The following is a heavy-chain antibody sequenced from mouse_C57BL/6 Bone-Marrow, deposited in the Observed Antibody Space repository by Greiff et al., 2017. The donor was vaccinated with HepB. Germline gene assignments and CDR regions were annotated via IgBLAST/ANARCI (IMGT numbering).Heavy chain of an antibody. CDR2: IWSGGST. CDR1: GFSLTSYG. CDR3: ARNWAYYGSPWYFDV. Sequence: QVHVKQSGPGLVQPSQSLSITCTVSGFSLTSYGVHWVRQSPGKGLEWLGVIWSGGSTDYNAAFISRLSISKDNSKSQVFFKMNSLQADDTAIYYCARNWAYYGSPWYFDVWGTGTTVTVSS. V-gene: IGHV2-2*01. J-gene: IGHJ1*03. D-gene: IGHD1-1*01.